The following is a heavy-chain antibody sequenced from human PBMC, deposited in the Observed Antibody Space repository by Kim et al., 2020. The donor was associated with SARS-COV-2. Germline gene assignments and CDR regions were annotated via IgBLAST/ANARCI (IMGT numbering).Heavy chain of an antibody. CDR3: ARQDPPSDPRRYYQFYYGMDV. CDR2: IDTKTGNP. Sequence: ASVKVSCKASGYTFHDNTMNWVRQAPGQGLEWMGWIDTKTGNPTYAPGFTGRFAFSLDTSVSTAYLQIISLQAEDAAVYFCARQDPPSDPRRYYQFYYGMDVWGQGTTVTVS. J-gene: IGHJ6*02. V-gene: IGHV7-4-1*02. CDR1: GYTFHDNT. D-gene: IGHD3-9*01.